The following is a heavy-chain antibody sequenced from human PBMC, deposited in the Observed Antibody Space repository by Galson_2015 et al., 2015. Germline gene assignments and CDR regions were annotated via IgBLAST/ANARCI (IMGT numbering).Heavy chain of an antibody. V-gene: IGHV3-33*01. CDR3: ARDRVVRGVIITGILDYYYYGMDV. CDR2: IWYDGSNK. Sequence: SLRLSCAASGFTFSSYGMHWVRQAPGKGLEWVAVIWYDGSNKYYADSVKGRFTISRDNSKNTLYLQMNSLRAEDTAVYYCARDRVVRGVIITGILDYYYYGMDVWGQGTTVTVSS. J-gene: IGHJ6*02. D-gene: IGHD3-10*01. CDR1: GFTFSSYG.